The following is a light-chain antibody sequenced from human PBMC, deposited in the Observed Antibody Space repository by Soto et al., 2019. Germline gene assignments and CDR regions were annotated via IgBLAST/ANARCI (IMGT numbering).Light chain of an antibody. CDR1: SSNIGAGYD. Sequence: QSVLTQPPSVSGAPGQRVTISCTGSSSNIGAGYDVHWYQQLPGTAPKLLIFININRPSGVPDRFSGSKSGTSASLAITGLRAEDEADYYCAAWDDSLNGFYVFGTGTKLTVL. CDR3: AAWDDSLNGFYV. CDR2: INI. J-gene: IGLJ1*01. V-gene: IGLV1-40*01.